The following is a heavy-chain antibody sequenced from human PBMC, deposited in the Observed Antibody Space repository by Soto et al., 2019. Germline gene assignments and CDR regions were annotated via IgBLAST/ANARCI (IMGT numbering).Heavy chain of an antibody. CDR1: GDSITSSNW. Sequence: SETLSLTCAVSGDSITSSNWWNWVRQSPGKGLEWIGEIYHSGSTKYNPSLGSRVTISLDRSKNQFSLELSSVTAADTAVYYCAAREDLWSCPIARYWGQGTLVTGS. CDR2: IYHSGST. D-gene: IGHD3-3*01. V-gene: IGHV4-4*02. CDR3: AAREDLWSCPIARY. J-gene: IGHJ4*02.